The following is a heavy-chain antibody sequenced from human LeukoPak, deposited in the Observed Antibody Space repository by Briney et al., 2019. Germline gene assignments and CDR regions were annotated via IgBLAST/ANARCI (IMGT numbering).Heavy chain of an antibody. CDR3: ARVFYYGSGSYKGAFDI. CDR2: IIPIFGTA. Sequence: SVKVFCKASGGTFSSYAISWVRQAPGQGLEWMGGIIPIFGTANYAQKFQGRVTITADESTSTAYMELSSLRSEDTAVYYCARVFYYGSGSYKGAFDIWGQGTMVTVSS. CDR1: GGTFSSYA. V-gene: IGHV1-69*13. D-gene: IGHD3-10*01. J-gene: IGHJ3*02.